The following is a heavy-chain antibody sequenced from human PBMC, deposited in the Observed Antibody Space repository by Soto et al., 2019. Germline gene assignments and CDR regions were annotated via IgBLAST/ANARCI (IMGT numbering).Heavy chain of an antibody. CDR2: ISYDGSNK. J-gene: IGHJ6*02. V-gene: IGHV3-30*18. CDR3: AKDPTYYDLWSGYSGEDTYYYGMDV. Sequence: GGSLRLSCAASGFTFSSYGMHWVRQAPGKGLEWVAVISYDGSNKYYADSVKGRFTISRDNSKNTLYLQMNSLRAEDTAVYYCAKDPTYYDLWSGYSGEDTYYYGMDVWGQGTTVTVSS. CDR1: GFTFSSYG. D-gene: IGHD3-3*01.